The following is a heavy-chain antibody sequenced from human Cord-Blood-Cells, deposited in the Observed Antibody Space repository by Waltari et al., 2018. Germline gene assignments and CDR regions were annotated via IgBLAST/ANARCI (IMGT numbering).Heavy chain of an antibody. J-gene: IGHJ4*02. CDR1: GGSFSGYY. V-gene: IGHV4-34*01. Sequence: QVQLQQWGAGLWQPSETLSLTCAVYGGSFSGYYWSWIRQPQGKGLEWIGEINHSGSTNYNPSLKSRVTISVDTSKNQFSLKLSSVAAADTAVYYCARFDYWGQGTLVTVSS. CDR2: INHSGST. CDR3: ARFDY.